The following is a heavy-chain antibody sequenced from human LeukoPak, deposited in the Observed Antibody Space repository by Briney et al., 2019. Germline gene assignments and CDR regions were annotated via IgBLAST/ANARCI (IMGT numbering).Heavy chain of an antibody. CDR1: GGSISSGGYS. J-gene: IGHJ5*02. V-gene: IGHV4-61*08. CDR3: ARNRSPLRPNSLFDP. CDR2: IYTSGST. D-gene: IGHD5-18*01. Sequence: SETLSLTCAVSGGSISSGGYSWSWIRQPPGKGLEWIGYIYTSGSTNYNPSLKSRVTISVDTSKNQFSLKLSSVTAADTAVYYCARNRSPLRPNSLFDPWGQGTLVTVSS.